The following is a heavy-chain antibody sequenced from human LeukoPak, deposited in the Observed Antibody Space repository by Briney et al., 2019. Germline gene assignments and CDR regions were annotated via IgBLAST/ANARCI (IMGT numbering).Heavy chain of an antibody. CDR2: ITASGGST. CDR1: GFTFSTYA. Sequence: GGSLRLSCAASGFTFSTYAVTWVRQAPGKGLEWVSGITASGGSTNYADSVKGRFTISRDNSKNTLYLQMNSLRAEDTAVYYCAKDIGTTSYFDYWGQGTLVTVSS. V-gene: IGHV3-23*01. CDR3: AKDIGTTSYFDY. D-gene: IGHD1-7*01. J-gene: IGHJ4*02.